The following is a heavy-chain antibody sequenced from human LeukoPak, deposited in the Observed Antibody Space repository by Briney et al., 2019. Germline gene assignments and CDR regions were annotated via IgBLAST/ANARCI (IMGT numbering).Heavy chain of an antibody. D-gene: IGHD4-11*01. Sequence: RASVKVSCKASGYTFTGYYMHWVRQAPGQGLEWMGWINPNSGGTNYAQKFQGRVTMTRDTSISTAYMELSRLRSDDTAVYYCAREVNSNYEGIDYWGQGTLVTVSS. J-gene: IGHJ4*02. CDR2: INPNSGGT. CDR3: AREVNSNYEGIDY. V-gene: IGHV1-2*02. CDR1: GYTFTGYY.